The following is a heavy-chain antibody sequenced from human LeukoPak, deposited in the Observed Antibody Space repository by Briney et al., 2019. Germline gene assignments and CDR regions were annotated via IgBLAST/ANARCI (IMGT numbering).Heavy chain of an antibody. CDR1: GFTFSSYA. V-gene: IGHV3-23*01. Sequence: GGSLRLSCAASGFTFSSYAISWVPQAPGKGLEWVSAISGSGGSTYYADSEKGRFTISRDNSKNTLYLQMNSLRAEDTAVYYCARGFYGYSSGWYPEPLDYWGPGTLVTVSS. J-gene: IGHJ4*02. CDR3: ARGFYGYSSGWYPEPLDY. CDR2: ISGSGGST. D-gene: IGHD6-19*01.